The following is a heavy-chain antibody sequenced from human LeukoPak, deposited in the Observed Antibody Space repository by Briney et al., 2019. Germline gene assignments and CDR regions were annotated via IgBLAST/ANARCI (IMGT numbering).Heavy chain of an antibody. Sequence: PSETLSLTCSVSGYSISSGHYWGWIRQPPGKGLEWIGTIYESGNTYYNPSLKSRVTISVDTSKNQFSLKLSSVTAADTAVYYCAREMGHYYYYYMDVWGKGTTVTVSS. J-gene: IGHJ6*03. CDR1: GYSISSGHY. CDR2: IYESGNT. V-gene: IGHV4-38-2*02. D-gene: IGHD2-8*01. CDR3: AREMGHYYYYYMDV.